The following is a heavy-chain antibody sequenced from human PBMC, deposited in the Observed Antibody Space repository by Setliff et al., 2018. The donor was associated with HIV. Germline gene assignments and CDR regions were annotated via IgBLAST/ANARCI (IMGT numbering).Heavy chain of an antibody. D-gene: IGHD3-3*01. CDR1: GGSISSGGFY. J-gene: IGHJ4*02. CDR2: IYNPGST. Sequence: SETLSLTCTVTGGSISSGGFYWTWIRQHPGKGLEWIGYIYNPGSTYYNPSLKSRVTISVDTSRNQFSLKLSSVTAADTAVYYCARDRSDYYNLPGYFDHWGQGTPVTVSS. V-gene: IGHV4-31*03. CDR3: ARDRSDYYNLPGYFDH.